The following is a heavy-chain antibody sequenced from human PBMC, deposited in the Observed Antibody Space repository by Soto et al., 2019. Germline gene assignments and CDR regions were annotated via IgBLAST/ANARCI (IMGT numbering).Heavy chain of an antibody. V-gene: IGHV3-66*01. CDR3: AREPRYCRGGSCSITGDAYDI. Sequence: GGSLRLSSTASGFIVSDTYVNWVRQAPGKGLEWVSVISNRGDTHYADSVRGRFSLSRDISDNTLHLQMNNLRVEDTAVYYCAREPRYCRGGSCSITGDAYDIWGQGTMVTVSS. J-gene: IGHJ3*02. CDR1: GFIVSDTY. D-gene: IGHD2-15*01. CDR2: ISNRGDT.